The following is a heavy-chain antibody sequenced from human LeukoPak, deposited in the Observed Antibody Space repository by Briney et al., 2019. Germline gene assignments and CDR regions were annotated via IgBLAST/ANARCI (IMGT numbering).Heavy chain of an antibody. D-gene: IGHD6-13*01. CDR3: AKVKKQQLVSYYFDY. CDR1: GFTFSCYA. V-gene: IGHV3-23*01. CDR2: ISGSGGST. J-gene: IGHJ4*02. Sequence: GGSLRLSCAASGFTFSCYAMIWVRQAPGKGLEWISAISGSGGSTYYADSVKGRFTISRDNSKNTLYLQMNSLRAEDTAVYYCAKVKKQQLVSYYFDYWGQGTLVTVSS.